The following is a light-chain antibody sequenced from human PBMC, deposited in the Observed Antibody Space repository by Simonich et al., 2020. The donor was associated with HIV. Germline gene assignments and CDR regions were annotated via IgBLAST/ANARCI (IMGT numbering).Light chain of an antibody. CDR3: QQLNSYPLT. V-gene: IGKV1-5*03. Sequence: DIQMTQSPSTLSASVGDRVTITCRASQSIRSWLSWYQQKLGKAPKLRIYKASSLESGVPSRFSGSGSGTEFTLTISSLQPDDFATYYCQQLNSYPLTFGGGTKVEIK. CDR1: QSIRSW. CDR2: KAS. J-gene: IGKJ4*01.